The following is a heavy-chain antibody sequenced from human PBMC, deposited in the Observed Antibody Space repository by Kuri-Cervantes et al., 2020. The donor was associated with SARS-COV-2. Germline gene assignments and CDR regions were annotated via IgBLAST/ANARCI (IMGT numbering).Heavy chain of an antibody. CDR1: GFIFSSHS. CDR2: ISGSGGST. V-gene: IGHV3-23*01. D-gene: IGHD3-22*01. J-gene: IGHJ3*02. Sequence: GESLKISCAASGFIFSSHSMSWVRQAPGKGLEWVSAISGSGGSTYYADSVKGRFTISRDNSKNTLYLQMNSLRAEDTAVYYCANGGSGYYLHDAFDIWGQGTMVTVSS. CDR3: ANGGSGYYLHDAFDI.